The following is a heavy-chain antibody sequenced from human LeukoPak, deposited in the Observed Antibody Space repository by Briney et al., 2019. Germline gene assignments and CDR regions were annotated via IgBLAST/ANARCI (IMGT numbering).Heavy chain of an antibody. Sequence: SETLSLTCAVYGGSFSGYYWSWIRQPPGKGLEWIGEINQSGRTNYNPSLKSRVTMSVDTSKNQFSLKLSSVTAADTAVYYCARDRRYHYYDSSGPDAFDIWGQGTMVTVSS. J-gene: IGHJ3*02. V-gene: IGHV4-34*01. D-gene: IGHD3-22*01. CDR3: ARDRRYHYYDSSGPDAFDI. CDR1: GGSFSGYY. CDR2: INQSGRT.